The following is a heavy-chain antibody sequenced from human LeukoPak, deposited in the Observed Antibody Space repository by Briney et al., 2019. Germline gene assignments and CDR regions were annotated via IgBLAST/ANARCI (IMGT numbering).Heavy chain of an antibody. V-gene: IGHV3-48*03. D-gene: IGHD2-21*02. CDR1: GFTFSSYE. J-gene: IGHJ4*02. CDR3: ARDRRLPSDFDY. CDR2: ISSSGSTI. Sequence: GALRLSCAASGFTFSSYEMNWGRQAPGKGLEGVSCISSSGSTIYYADSVKGRFTISSDNAKTSLYLKMNSLTAEETAVYYCARDRRLPSDFDYWGQGTLVTVSS.